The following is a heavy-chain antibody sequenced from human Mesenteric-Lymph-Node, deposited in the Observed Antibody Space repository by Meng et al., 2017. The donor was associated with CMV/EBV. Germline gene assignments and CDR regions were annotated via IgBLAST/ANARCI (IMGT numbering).Heavy chain of an antibody. V-gene: IGHV3-23*01. Sequence: GESLKISCAASGFTVSSEFMTWVRQAPGKGLEWVSGISPSGGSTYYVDSVKGRFTISRDKSKSTMYLQMNSLRAEDTALYYCAKSKSDYSNDAFDIWGQGTMVTVSS. CDR3: AKSKSDYSNDAFDI. D-gene: IGHD2-15*01. CDR1: GFTVSSEF. CDR2: ISPSGGST. J-gene: IGHJ3*02.